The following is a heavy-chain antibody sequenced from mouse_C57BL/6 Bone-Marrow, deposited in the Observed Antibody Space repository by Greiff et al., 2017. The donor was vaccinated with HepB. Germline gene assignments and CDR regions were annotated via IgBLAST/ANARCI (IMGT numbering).Heavy chain of an antibody. CDR3: ARSDYYGSSPWWYFDV. J-gene: IGHJ1*03. CDR1: GYTFTSYW. CDR2: IDPSDSYT. Sequence: QVQLQQPGAELVKPGASVKLSCKASGYTFTSYWMQWVQQRPGQGLEWIGEIDPSDSYTNYNQKFNGKATLTVDTSSSTAYMQLSSLTSEDSAVYYCARSDYYGSSPWWYFDVWGTGTTVTVSS. D-gene: IGHD1-1*01. V-gene: IGHV1-50*01.